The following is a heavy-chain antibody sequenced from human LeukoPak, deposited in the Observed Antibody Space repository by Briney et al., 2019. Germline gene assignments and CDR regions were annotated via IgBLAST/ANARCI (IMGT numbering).Heavy chain of an antibody. V-gene: IGHV1-2*02. CDR2: INPNSGGT. CDR1: GYRFTDYY. J-gene: IGHJ4*02. D-gene: IGHD2-2*01. CDR3: ARAFRQLANFDY. Sequence: ASVKVSCKASGYRFTDYYIHWVRQAPGQGLEWMGWINPNSGGTKYAQEFQGRVTMTRDTSISTAYMELSRLRSDDTAVYYCARAFRQLANFDYWGQGTLVTVSS.